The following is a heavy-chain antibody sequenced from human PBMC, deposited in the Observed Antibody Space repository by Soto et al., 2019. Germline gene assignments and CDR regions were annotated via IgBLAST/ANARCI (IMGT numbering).Heavy chain of an antibody. CDR1: GYSISSGCY. CDR2: TYYGASS. Sequence: SETRSLTWAVSGYSISSGCYWGCIRQPPGKGLEWLGTTYYGASSYYNPSLRSRITILLGASTNQLSLKLSSVTAADTAVYFCVRVAGSASWSETDSWGQGILGTVS. V-gene: IGHV4-38-2*01. CDR3: VRVAGSASWSETDS. D-gene: IGHD6-13*01. J-gene: IGHJ4*02.